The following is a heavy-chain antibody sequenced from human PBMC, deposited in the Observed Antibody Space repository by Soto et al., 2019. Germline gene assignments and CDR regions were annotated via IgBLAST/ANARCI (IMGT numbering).Heavy chain of an antibody. CDR1: GFTFDDYA. Sequence: GGSLRLSCAASGFTFDDYAMHWVRQAPGKGLEWVSGISWNSGSIGYVDSVKGRFTISRDNAKNSLYLQMNSLRAEDTALYYCAKGPARRVVVAATLGVDYYYYMDVWGKGTTVTVSS. J-gene: IGHJ6*03. CDR2: ISWNSGSI. V-gene: IGHV3-9*01. CDR3: AKGPARRVVVAATLGVDYYYYMDV. D-gene: IGHD2-15*01.